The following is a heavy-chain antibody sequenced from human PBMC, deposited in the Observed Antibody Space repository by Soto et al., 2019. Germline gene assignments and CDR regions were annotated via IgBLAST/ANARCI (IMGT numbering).Heavy chain of an antibody. CDR1: GFTFSSYA. J-gene: IGHJ6*02. D-gene: IGHD2-2*02. V-gene: IGHV3-30-3*01. Sequence: SGGSLRLSCAASGFTFSSYAMHWVRQAPGKGLEWVAVISYDGSNKYYADSVKGRFTISRDNSKNTLYLQMNSLRAEDTAVYYCARDRVVPAAIRSYYYYGMDVWGQGTTVTAP. CDR2: ISYDGSNK. CDR3: ARDRVVPAAIRSYYYYGMDV.